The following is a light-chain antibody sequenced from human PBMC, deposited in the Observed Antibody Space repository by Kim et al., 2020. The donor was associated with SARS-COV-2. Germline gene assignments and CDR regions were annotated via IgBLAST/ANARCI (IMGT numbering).Light chain of an antibody. CDR3: SSYSSSSTWV. J-gene: IGLJ3*02. V-gene: IGLV2-14*03. CDR2: DVS. Sequence: PSAAIPTCCGVEGDNYVSWYQPDPGKAPKPMIYDVSKRPVGVSNRFSGSKSGKAASLTISVYQAEDEADYYCSSYSSSSTWVFGGGTQVTVL. CDR1: CCGVEGDNY.